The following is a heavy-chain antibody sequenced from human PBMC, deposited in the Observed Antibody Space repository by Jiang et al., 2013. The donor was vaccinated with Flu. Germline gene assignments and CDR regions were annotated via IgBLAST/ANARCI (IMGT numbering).Heavy chain of an antibody. J-gene: IGHJ3*02. CDR2: IYYSGST. D-gene: IGHD3-10*01. CDR1: GGSISSYY. CDR3: ARRRYGSGSHDAFDI. V-gene: IGHV4-59*08. Sequence: GSGLVKPSETLSLTCTVSGGSISSYYWSWIRQPPGKGLEWIGYIYYSGSTNYNPSLKSRVTISVDTSKNQFSLKLSSVTAADTAVYYCARRRYGSGSHDAFDIWGQGTMVTVSS.